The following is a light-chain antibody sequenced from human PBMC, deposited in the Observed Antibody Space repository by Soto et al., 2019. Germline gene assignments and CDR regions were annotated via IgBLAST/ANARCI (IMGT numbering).Light chain of an antibody. J-gene: IGKJ4*01. Sequence: EVVLTQSPATLSVSPGEGATLSCRASESVSISLAWYQHKPGQPPRLLIHGASTRASGVPPRFSGSGSGTDFTLTISRLEPEDFAVYYCQQFSSYPLTFGGGTKVDIK. CDR2: GAS. V-gene: IGKV3D-15*01. CDR1: ESVSIS. CDR3: QQFSSYPLT.